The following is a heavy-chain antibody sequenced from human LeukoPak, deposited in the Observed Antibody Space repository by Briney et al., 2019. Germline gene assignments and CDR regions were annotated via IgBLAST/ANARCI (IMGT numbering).Heavy chain of an antibody. CDR3: ARDKGGQQRDY. V-gene: IGHV1-2*02. D-gene: IGHD6-13*01. Sequence: ASVKVSCKAFYYTFTSYGISWVRQAPGQGLEWVGWNNPNTGGTSYAQNFKGRVTMTRDASINTAYMEVSSLTSDNTAVYYCARDKGGQQRDYWGQGTLVTVSS. CDR2: NNPNTGGT. CDR1: YYTFTSYG. J-gene: IGHJ4*02.